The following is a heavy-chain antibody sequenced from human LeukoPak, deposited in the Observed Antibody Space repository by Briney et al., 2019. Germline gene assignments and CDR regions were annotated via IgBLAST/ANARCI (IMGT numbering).Heavy chain of an antibody. Sequence: PGGSLRLSCAASGFTFSSYWMHWVRQAPGKGLVWVSRINGDGSSTSYADSVKGRFTISRDNAKNTLYLQMNSLRAEDTAVYYCAIPLYGEVDASPDYWGQGTLVTVSS. CDR2: INGDGSST. CDR1: GFTFSSYW. CDR3: AIPLYGEVDASPDY. D-gene: IGHD4-17*01. J-gene: IGHJ4*02. V-gene: IGHV3-74*01.